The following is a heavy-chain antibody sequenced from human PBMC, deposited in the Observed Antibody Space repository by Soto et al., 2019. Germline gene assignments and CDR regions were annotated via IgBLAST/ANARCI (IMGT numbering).Heavy chain of an antibody. V-gene: IGHV1-8*01. Sequence: QVQLVQSGAEVKKPGASVKVSCKASGYTFTSYDINWVRQATGQGLEWMGWMNPNSGNTGYAQKFQGRVTMTRNTSISTAYMELSSLRSEDTAVYYCARNPEDYGGNGYYSYGMDVWGQGTTVTVSS. CDR1: GYTFTSYD. D-gene: IGHD2-15*01. CDR3: ARNPEDYGGNGYYSYGMDV. CDR2: MNPNSGNT. J-gene: IGHJ6*02.